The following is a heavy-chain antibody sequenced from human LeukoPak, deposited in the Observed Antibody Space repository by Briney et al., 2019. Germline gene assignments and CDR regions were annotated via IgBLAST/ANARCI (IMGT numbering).Heavy chain of an antibody. CDR3: ARTEILVGWIVGREDYYNGMQV. J-gene: IGHJ6*01. CDR2: INPNSGGT. CDR1: GYTFTSYD. D-gene: IGHD2-2*01. Sequence: ASVKVSCKASGYTFTSYDINWVRQATGQGLEWMGWINPNSGGTNYAQKFQGRVTMTRDTSISTAYMELSRLRSDDTAVYYCARTEILVGWIVGREDYYNGMQVWAQGT. V-gene: IGHV1-2*02.